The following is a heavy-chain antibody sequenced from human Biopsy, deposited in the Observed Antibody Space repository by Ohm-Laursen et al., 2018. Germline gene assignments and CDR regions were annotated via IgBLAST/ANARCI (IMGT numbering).Heavy chain of an antibody. CDR3: AKTFHGSSFLYDY. D-gene: IGHD2-15*01. CDR2: ITGSSSTI. J-gene: IGHJ4*02. CDR1: GFSFSDYH. V-gene: IGHV3-11*01. Sequence: SLRLSCTASGFSFSDYHMRWIRQAPGRGLEWISYITGSSSTIYYADSVKGRFTISRDNAKNSLYLQMNSLTAEDTAVYYCAKTFHGSSFLYDYWGQGTLVTVSS.